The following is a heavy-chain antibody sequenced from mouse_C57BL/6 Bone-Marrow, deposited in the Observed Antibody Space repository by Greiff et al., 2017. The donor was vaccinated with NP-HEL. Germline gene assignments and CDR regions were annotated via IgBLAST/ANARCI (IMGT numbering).Heavy chain of an antibody. CDR3: VRQEGVYGRDYFDY. Sequence: EVQLMESGGGLVQPKGSLKLSCAASGFSFNTYAMNWVRQAPGKGLEWVARIRSKSNNYATYYADSVKDRFTISRDDSESMLYLQMNNLKTEDTAMYYCVRQEGVYGRDYFDYWGQGTTLTVSS. V-gene: IGHV10-1*01. J-gene: IGHJ2*01. D-gene: IGHD1-1*01. CDR2: IRSKSNNYAT. CDR1: GFSFNTYA.